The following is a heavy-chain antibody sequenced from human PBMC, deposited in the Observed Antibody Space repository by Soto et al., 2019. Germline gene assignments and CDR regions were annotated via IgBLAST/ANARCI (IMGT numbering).Heavy chain of an antibody. Sequence: QVQLQESGPGLVKPSETLSLTCTVSGGSISSYYWSWIRQPPGKGLEWIGYIYYSGSTNYNPSLTRRVDISVDTAKNQFSRKRSSVPAADTAVYYWARGIEGCYDGGGAFDIWGQGTMVTVSS. CDR1: GGSISSYY. CDR3: ARGIEGCYDGGGAFDI. CDR2: IYYSGST. D-gene: IGHD5-12*01. V-gene: IGHV4-59*01. J-gene: IGHJ3*02.